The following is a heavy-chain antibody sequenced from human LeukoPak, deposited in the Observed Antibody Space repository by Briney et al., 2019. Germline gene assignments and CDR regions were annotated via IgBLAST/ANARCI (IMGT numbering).Heavy chain of an antibody. CDR1: GFSFSSKA. CDR2: ISNSGSFT. D-gene: IGHD3-10*01. CDR3: ARMVRGVINPCDH. Sequence: PGGSLRLSCAASGFSFSSKAMSWVRQAPGKGLEWVSAISNSGSFTYFADAVKGRFTISRDNSKNTLFLQMNSLRVDDTAVYYCARMVRGVINPCDHWGQGTLVTVSS. V-gene: IGHV3-23*01. J-gene: IGHJ4*02.